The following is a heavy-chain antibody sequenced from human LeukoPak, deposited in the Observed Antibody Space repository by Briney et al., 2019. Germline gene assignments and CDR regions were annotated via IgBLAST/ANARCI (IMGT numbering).Heavy chain of an antibody. CDR2: IYYSGST. D-gene: IGHD3-22*01. CDR1: GGSISSGDYY. CDR3: ARNHYYDSSGYQSAYYFDY. J-gene: IGHJ4*02. V-gene: IGHV4-30-4*01. Sequence: SETLSLTCTVSGGSISSGDYYWSWIRQPPGKGLEWIGYIYYSGSTYYNPSLKSRVTISVDTSKNQFSLKLSSVTAADTAVYYCARNHYYDSSGYQSAYYFDYWGQGTLVTVSS.